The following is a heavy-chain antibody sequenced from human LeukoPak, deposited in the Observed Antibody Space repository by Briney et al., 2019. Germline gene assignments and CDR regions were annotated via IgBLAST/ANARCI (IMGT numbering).Heavy chain of an antibody. CDR3: AEGSSENYYFRFDC. D-gene: IGHD2/OR15-2a*01. J-gene: IGHJ4*02. V-gene: IGHV3-23*01. CDR2: ISGSGGRT. CDR1: GFTFSSYA. Sequence: GGSLRLSCAASGFTFSSYAMSWVRQAPGKGLEWVSTISGSGGRTYYADSVQGRFTISRDNSKNTLSLQMNSLRADDAAAYFCAEGSSENYYFRFDCWGQGSLVTVSS.